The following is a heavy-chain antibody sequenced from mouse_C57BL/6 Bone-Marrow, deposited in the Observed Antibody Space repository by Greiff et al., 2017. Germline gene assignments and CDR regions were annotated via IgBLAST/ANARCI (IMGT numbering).Heavy chain of an antibody. CDR3: ARRSKGYYGSRYYFDY. CDR2: IDPNSGGT. Sequence: QVQLQQPGAELVKPGASVKLSCKASGYTFTSYWMHWVKQRPGRGLEWIGRIDPNSGGTKYNEKFKSKATLTVDKPSSTAYMQLSSLTSEDSAVYYCARRSKGYYGSRYYFDYWGQGTTLTVSS. CDR1: GYTFTSYW. V-gene: IGHV1-72*01. D-gene: IGHD1-1*01. J-gene: IGHJ2*01.